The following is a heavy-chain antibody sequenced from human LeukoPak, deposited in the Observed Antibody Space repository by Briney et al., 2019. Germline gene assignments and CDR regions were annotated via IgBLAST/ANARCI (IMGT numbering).Heavy chain of an antibody. CDR2: IRYDGSNK. Sequence: GGSLRLSCAASGFTFSSYGMHWVRQAPGKGLEWVAFIRYDGSNKYYADSVKGRFTISRDNAKNSLYLQMNSLRAEDTAVYYCARDISMATIIHYFYYGMDVWGQGTTVTVPS. V-gene: IGHV3-30*02. J-gene: IGHJ6*02. D-gene: IGHD5-24*01. CDR3: ARDISMATIIHYFYYGMDV. CDR1: GFTFSSYG.